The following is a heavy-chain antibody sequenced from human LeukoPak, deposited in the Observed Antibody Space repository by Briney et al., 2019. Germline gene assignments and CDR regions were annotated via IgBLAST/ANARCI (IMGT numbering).Heavy chain of an antibody. CDR2: IKGNSDTI. D-gene: IGHD1-26*01. CDR3: ARDKEGEWELLGYYFDY. J-gene: IGHJ4*02. CDR1: GFTFSNYG. V-gene: IGHV3-48*01. Sequence: GGSLRLSCTASGFTFSNYGMNWVRQAPGKGLEWISYIKGNSDTIHYADSVKGRFTISRDNAKNSLSLQMTSLRAEDTAVYYCARDKEGEWELLGYYFDYWGQGTLVTVSS.